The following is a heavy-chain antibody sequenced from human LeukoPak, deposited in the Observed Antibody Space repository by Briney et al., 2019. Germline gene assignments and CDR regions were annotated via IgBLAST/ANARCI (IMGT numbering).Heavy chain of an antibody. J-gene: IGHJ6*02. D-gene: IGHD3-10*01. V-gene: IGHV3-23*01. CDR3: AKAIVRGVPGGGYYYYGMDV. Sequence: PGGSLRLSCAASGFTFSSYAMSWVRQAPGKGLEWVSAISGSGGSTYYADSVKGRFTISRDNSKNTLYLQMNSLRAEDTAVYYCAKAIVRGVPGGGYYYYGMDVWGQGTTVTVSS. CDR1: GFTFSSYA. CDR2: ISGSGGST.